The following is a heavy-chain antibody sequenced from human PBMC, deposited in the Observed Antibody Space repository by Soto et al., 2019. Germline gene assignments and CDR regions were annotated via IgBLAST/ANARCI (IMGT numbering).Heavy chain of an antibody. J-gene: IGHJ2*01. Sequence: EVQLVQSGAEVKKPGESLKISCRGSGYSFPTSWIGWVRQMPGKGLEWMGVIYPGDSETRYSPSFQGQVTISADKSFNTAYLQWSRLKASDTAMYYCARRPSYWYFDLWGRGTLVTVSS. CDR1: GYSFPTSW. CDR2: IYPGDSET. CDR3: ARRPSYWYFDL. V-gene: IGHV5-51*01.